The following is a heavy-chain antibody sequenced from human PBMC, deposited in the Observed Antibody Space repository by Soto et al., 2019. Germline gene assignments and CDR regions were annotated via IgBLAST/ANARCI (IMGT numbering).Heavy chain of an antibody. CDR3: ARGIAAAGFFDY. CDR1: GVSISNYY. D-gene: IGHD6-13*01. Sequence: QVQLQESGPGLVKPSETLSLTYTVSGVSISNYYWSWIRQPPGKGLEWIGYIYYSGTTNYNPSLKSRLTISLDTSKNQFSLRLSSVTAADTAVYYCARGIAAAGFFDYWGQGTLVTVSS. CDR2: IYYSGTT. J-gene: IGHJ4*02. V-gene: IGHV4-59*01.